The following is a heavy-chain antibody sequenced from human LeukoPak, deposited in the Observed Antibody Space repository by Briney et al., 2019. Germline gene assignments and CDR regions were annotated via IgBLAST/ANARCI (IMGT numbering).Heavy chain of an antibody. CDR3: ARVAGYYDSSGYYDWFDP. J-gene: IGHJ5*02. CDR2: INPNSGGT. CDR1: GYTLTGYY. D-gene: IGHD3-22*01. Sequence: ASVKVSCKASGYTLTGYYMHWVRQAPGQGLEWMGWINPNSGGTNYAQKFQGRVTMTRDTSISTAYMELSSLRSEDTAVYYCARVAGYYDSSGYYDWFDPWGQGTLVTVSS. V-gene: IGHV1-2*02.